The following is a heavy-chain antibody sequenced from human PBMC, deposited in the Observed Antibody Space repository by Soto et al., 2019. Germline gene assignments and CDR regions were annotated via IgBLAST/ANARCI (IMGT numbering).Heavy chain of an antibody. Sequence: GGSLRLSCAASGFTFSDHYMDWVRQAPGKGLEWVGRTRNKANSYTTEYAASVKGRFTISRDDSKNSLYLQMNSLKTEDTAVYYCARARPIFGVVIEYDAFDIWGQGTMVT. J-gene: IGHJ3*02. CDR2: TRNKANSYTT. CDR3: ARARPIFGVVIEYDAFDI. V-gene: IGHV3-72*01. D-gene: IGHD3-3*01. CDR1: GFTFSDHY.